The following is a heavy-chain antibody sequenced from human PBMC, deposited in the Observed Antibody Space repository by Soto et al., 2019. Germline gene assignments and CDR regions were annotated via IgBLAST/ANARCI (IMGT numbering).Heavy chain of an antibody. CDR3: ARDHVTPGLYFDY. CDR2: IYHSGST. CDR1: GGSISSSNW. V-gene: IGHV4-4*02. D-gene: IGHD2-2*02. Sequence: PSETLSLTCAVSGGSISSSNWWSWVHQPPGKGLEWIGEIYHSGSTNYNPSLKSRVTISVDKSKNQFSLKLSSVTAADTAVYYCARDHVTPGLYFDYWGQGNLVTVSS. J-gene: IGHJ4*02.